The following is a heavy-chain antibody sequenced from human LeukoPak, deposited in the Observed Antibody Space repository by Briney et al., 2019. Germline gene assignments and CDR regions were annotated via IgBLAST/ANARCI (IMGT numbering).Heavy chain of an antibody. V-gene: IGHV4-59*01. CDR3: ERGGLWFGELSNWFDP. Sequence: PSETLSLTCTVSGGSISSYYWSWIRQPPGKGLEWIGYIYYSGSTNYNPSLKSRVTTSVDTSKNQFSLKLSSVTAADTAVYYCERGGLWFGELSNWFDPWGQGTLVTVSS. CDR2: IYYSGST. CDR1: GGSISSYY. D-gene: IGHD3-10*01. J-gene: IGHJ5*02.